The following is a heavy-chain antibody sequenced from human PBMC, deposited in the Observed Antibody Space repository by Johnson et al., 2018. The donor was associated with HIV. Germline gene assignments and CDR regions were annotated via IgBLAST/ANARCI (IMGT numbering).Heavy chain of an antibody. D-gene: IGHD1-26*01. CDR3: ARSYSRWDDAFDI. CDR1: GFTFSNYG. Sequence: QVQLVESGGGVVQPGRSLRLSCAASGFTFSNYGMHWVRQAPGKGLEWVAIICFDGNTEYYADSVKGRFTISRDNSTNTLYLQMNSLRAEDTAVYYCARSYSRWDDAFDIWGQGTMVTVSS. V-gene: IGHV3-33*01. J-gene: IGHJ3*02. CDR2: ICFDGNTE.